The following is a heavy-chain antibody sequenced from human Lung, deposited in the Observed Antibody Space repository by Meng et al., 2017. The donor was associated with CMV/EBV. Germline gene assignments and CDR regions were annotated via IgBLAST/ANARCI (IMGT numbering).Heavy chain of an antibody. Sequence: QVQRQEAGPGLVQPSQTLSLTCTVSGGSISSGDYYWSWIRQPPGKGLEWIGYIYYSGSTYYNPSLKSRVTISVDTSKNQFSLKLSSVTAADTAVYYCARALDTAMVTFDYWGQGTLVTVSS. J-gene: IGHJ4*02. CDR1: GGSISSGDYY. CDR2: IYYSGST. CDR3: ARALDTAMVTFDY. V-gene: IGHV4-30-4*08. D-gene: IGHD5-18*01.